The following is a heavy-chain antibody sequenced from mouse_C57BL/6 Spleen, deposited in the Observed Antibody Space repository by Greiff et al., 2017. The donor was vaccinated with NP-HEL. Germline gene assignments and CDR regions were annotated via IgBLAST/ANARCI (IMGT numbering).Heavy chain of an antibody. D-gene: IGHD2-4*01. CDR1: GYSITSGYY. J-gene: IGHJ4*01. V-gene: IGHV3-6*01. CDR2: ISYAGSN. Sequence: EVQRVESGPGLVKPSQSLSLTCSVTGYSITSGYYWTWIRQFPGNKLEWMGYISYAGSNNYNPSLKNRISITRDTSKNQFFLKLNSVTTEDTATYYCAREGDYDVEAMDYWGQGTSVTVSS. CDR3: AREGDYDVEAMDY.